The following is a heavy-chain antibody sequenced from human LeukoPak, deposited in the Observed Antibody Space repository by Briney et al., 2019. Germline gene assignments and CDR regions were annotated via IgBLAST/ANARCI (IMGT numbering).Heavy chain of an antibody. CDR1: GFTFSSYA. J-gene: IGHJ4*02. D-gene: IGHD2-15*01. CDR2: ISYDGSNK. V-gene: IGHV3-30*18. CDR3: AKYLGYCSGGSCYSDGDY. Sequence: GGSLRLSCAASGFTFSSYAMHWVRQAPGKGLEWVAVISYDGSNKYYADSVKGRFTISRDNSKNTLYLQMNSLRAEDTAVYYCAKYLGYCSGGSCYSDGDYWGQGTLVTVSS.